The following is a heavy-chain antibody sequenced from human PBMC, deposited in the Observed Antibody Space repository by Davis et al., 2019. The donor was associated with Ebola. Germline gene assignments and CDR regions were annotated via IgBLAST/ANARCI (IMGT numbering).Heavy chain of an antibody. CDR2: IYPGDSDT. D-gene: IGHD6-19*01. V-gene: IGHV5-51*01. CDR1: GYSFTSYW. J-gene: IGHJ2*01. Sequence: GESLKISCKGSGYSFTSYWIGWVRQMPGKGLEWMGIIYPGDSDTIYSPSFQGQVTISADKSISTAYLQWSSLKASDTAMYYCARPGGVAGTEWYFDLWGRGTLVTVSS. CDR3: ARPGGVAGTEWYFDL.